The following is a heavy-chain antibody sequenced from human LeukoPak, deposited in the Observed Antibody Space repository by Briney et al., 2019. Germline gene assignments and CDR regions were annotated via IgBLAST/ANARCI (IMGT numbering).Heavy chain of an antibody. CDR2: ISSNGGST. Sequence: GGSLRLSCAASGFTFSSYSMHWVRQAPGRGLEYVSAISSNGGSTYYANSVEGRFTISRDNSKNTLYLQMGSLRAEDMAVYYCARVGDSNAFDIWGQGTMVTVSS. CDR1: GFTFSSYS. D-gene: IGHD3-22*01. J-gene: IGHJ3*02. V-gene: IGHV3-64*01. CDR3: ARVGDSNAFDI.